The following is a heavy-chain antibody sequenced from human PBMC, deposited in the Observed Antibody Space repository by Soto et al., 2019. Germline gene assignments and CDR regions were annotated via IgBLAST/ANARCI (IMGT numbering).Heavy chain of an antibody. D-gene: IGHD6-19*01. CDR3: AGPAVEVAGPFDY. Sequence: QVQLVQSGAEVKKPGASVKVSCKASGYTFTSYYMHWVRQAPGQGLEWMGIINPSGGSTSYAQKFQGRVTMTRDTSTSTVYMERSSRRAEDTAVYYCAGPAVEVAGPFDYWGQGTLVTVSS. V-gene: IGHV1-46*01. CDR2: INPSGGST. J-gene: IGHJ4*02. CDR1: GYTFTSYY.